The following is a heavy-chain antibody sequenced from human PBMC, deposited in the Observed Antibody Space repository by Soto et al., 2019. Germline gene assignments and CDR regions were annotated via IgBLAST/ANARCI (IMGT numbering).Heavy chain of an antibody. CDR3: TAIHGPFDP. V-gene: IGHV3-15*06. CDR2: IKSNSDDGAA. Sequence: EGSRRRSWAPSGFTFSDAWMSWVRQAPGKWLEWVARIKSNSDDGAAKYAAPVAGRLIISRDDSKNTLYLQMKSLEIEDTAVYYCTAIHGPFDPWGQGTQVTVSS. D-gene: IGHD5-18*01. J-gene: IGHJ5*02. CDR1: GFTFSDAW.